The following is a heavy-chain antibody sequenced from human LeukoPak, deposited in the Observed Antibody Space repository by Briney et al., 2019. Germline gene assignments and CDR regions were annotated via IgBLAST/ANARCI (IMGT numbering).Heavy chain of an antibody. Sequence: PGGSLRLSCEASGFTFSTYWMGWVRQAPAKGLEWVANIKKDGSEKYYVDSVKGRFTISRDNAKTSLYLQMNSLRVEDTAVYYCARDLSGVTGYTYGRGIDYWGQGTLVTVSS. V-gene: IGHV3-7*01. J-gene: IGHJ4*02. CDR1: GFTFSTYW. CDR2: IKKDGSEK. CDR3: ARDLSGVTGYTYGRGIDY. D-gene: IGHD5-18*01.